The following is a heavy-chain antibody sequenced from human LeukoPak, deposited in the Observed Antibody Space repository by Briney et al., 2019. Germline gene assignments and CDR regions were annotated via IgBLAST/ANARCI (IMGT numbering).Heavy chain of an antibody. V-gene: IGHV4-4*07. CDR2: IYHDGNT. CDR1: GGSVSNSY. CDR3: ARDDFYGSGRKSGPFDY. D-gene: IGHD3-10*01. J-gene: IGHJ4*02. Sequence: PETLCLTCAVSGGSVSNSYWSWLRQPAGKGLEWIGHIYHDGNTNYNPSLHGRLTMSRDTSKNHVSLRLTSVTAADTALYYCARDDFYGSGRKSGPFDYWGQGILVFVSS.